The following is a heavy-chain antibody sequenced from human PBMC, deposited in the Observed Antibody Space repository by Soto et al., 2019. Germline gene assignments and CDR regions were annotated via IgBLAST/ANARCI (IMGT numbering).Heavy chain of an antibody. D-gene: IGHD3-3*01. V-gene: IGHV3-23*01. Sequence: GGSLRLSCAASGFTFTTAWINSVRQAPGKGLEWVSAISGSGGSTYYADSVKGRFTISRDNSKNTLYLQMNSLRAEDTAVYYCAKDRDFGVVIFDYWGQGTLVTVS. CDR2: ISGSGGST. J-gene: IGHJ4*02. CDR1: GFTFTTAW. CDR3: AKDRDFGVVIFDY.